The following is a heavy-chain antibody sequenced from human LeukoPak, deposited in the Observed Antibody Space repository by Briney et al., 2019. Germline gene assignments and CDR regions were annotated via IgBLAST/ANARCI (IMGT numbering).Heavy chain of an antibody. Sequence: ASVKVSCKASGYTFTSYGISWVRQAPGQGLEWMGWISAYNGNINYAQKLQGRVTMTTDTSTSTAYMELRSLRSDDTAVYYCAKTQVGAVYYYYYYMDVWGKGTTVTVSS. D-gene: IGHD1-26*01. CDR2: ISAYNGNI. J-gene: IGHJ6*03. CDR1: GYTFTSYG. V-gene: IGHV1-18*01. CDR3: AKTQVGAVYYYYYYMDV.